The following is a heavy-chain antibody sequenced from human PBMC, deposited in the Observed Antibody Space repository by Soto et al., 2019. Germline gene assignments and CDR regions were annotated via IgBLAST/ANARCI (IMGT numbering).Heavy chain of an antibody. CDR2: IYYSGST. J-gene: IGHJ4*02. Sequence: SETLSLTCTVSGGSISSYYWSWIRQPPGKGLEWIGYIYYSGSTNYNPSLKSRVPISVYTSKNQFHLTLSSVTAADTAVYSCARASGSNCIDYWGQGSVVTVSS. D-gene: IGHD3-10*01. V-gene: IGHV4-59*01. CDR3: ARASGSNCIDY. CDR1: GGSISSYY.